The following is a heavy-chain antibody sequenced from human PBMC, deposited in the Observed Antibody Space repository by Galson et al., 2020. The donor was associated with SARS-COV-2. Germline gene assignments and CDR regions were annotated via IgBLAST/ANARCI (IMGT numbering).Heavy chain of an antibody. CDR3: ARGAYSGYDSDYFDS. CDR2: IKQDGSEK. CDR1: KFTLSNFW. J-gene: IGHJ4*02. V-gene: IGHV3-7*01. D-gene: IGHD5-12*01. Sequence: GESLKISCAASKFTLSNFWMSWVRQAPGKGLEWVANIKQDGSEKYYVDSVKGRFTISRDNAKNSLYLQMNSLRAEDTAVYYCARGAYSGYDSDYFDSWGQGALVTVSS.